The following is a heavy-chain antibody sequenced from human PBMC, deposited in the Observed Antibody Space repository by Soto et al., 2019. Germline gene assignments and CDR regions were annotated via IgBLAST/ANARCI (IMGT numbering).Heavy chain of an antibody. D-gene: IGHD3-3*01. Sequence: QLQLQESGPGLVKPSETLSLTCTVSGGSISSSSYYWGWIRQPPGKGLEWIGSIYYSGSTYYNPSLKSRVTISVDTAKNQFSRKLSSVTAADTAVYYCASPPITIFGVVNDYWGQGTLVTVSS. CDR3: ASPPITIFGVVNDY. V-gene: IGHV4-39*01. CDR2: IYYSGST. J-gene: IGHJ4*02. CDR1: GGSISSSSYY.